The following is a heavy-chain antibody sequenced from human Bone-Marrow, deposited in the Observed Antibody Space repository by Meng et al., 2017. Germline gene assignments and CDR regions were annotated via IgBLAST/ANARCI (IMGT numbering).Heavy chain of an antibody. J-gene: IGHJ5*02. CDR3: ASIWFGGNWFDP. Sequence: VELQASARGMGKPSGTLSFTCVVSCGSTNQMNGWSWVRQPPGKELEWIGEIYQSGSTNYNPSLKSRVTISVDTSKNHISLKLTSVTAADTAVYFCASIWFGGNWFDPWGQGTLVTVSS. CDR2: IYQSGST. CDR1: CGSTNQMNG. V-gene: IGHV4-4*02. D-gene: IGHD3-10*01.